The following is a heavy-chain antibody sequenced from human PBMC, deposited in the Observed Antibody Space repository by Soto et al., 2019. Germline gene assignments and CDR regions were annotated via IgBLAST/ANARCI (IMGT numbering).Heavy chain of an antibody. V-gene: IGHV3-33*01. J-gene: IGHJ4*02. CDR1: GFTSGSYG. Sequence: QVLLVESGGGVVQPGTSLRLSCAASGFTSGSYGMHWVRQAPGKGLEWVAGLWYDGDDKYYGDSVKGRLTISRDNSGNTLYLQMNSLRAEDTAVYYCVRGPYYGLYYFDSWGQGTLVNVSS. CDR2: LWYDGDDK. CDR3: VRGPYYGLYYFDS. D-gene: IGHD3-10*01.